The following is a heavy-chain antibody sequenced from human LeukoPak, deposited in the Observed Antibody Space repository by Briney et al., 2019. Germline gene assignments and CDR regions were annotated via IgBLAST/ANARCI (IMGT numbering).Heavy chain of an antibody. Sequence: GGSLRLSCAASEFTLSSYFMHWVRQVPGKGLVWVSRINLDGSNSLYADSVEGRFTISRDNPKNTLFLQMNSLRVEDTAVYYCARAVRWDGDLDYWGQGALVTVSS. CDR3: ARAVRWDGDLDY. CDR1: EFTLSSYF. V-gene: IGHV3-74*01. CDR2: INLDGSNS. J-gene: IGHJ4*02. D-gene: IGHD4-17*01.